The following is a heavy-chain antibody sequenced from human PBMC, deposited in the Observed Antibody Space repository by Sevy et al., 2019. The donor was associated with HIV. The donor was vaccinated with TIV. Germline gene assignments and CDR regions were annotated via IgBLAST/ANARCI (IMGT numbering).Heavy chain of an antibody. CDR1: GGSISSYY. CDR2: SGST. V-gene: IGHV4-59*01. J-gene: IGHJ4*02. CDR3: ARVRYTFGFPVYLDY. D-gene: IGHD5-18*01. Sequence: SETLSLTCSVSGGSISSYYWSWIRQPPGKGLEWIEYSGSTNYKSSLKSRVTISVDTSKNQFSLKLISVTAADTAVYYCARVRYTFGFPVYLDYWGQGTLVTVSS.